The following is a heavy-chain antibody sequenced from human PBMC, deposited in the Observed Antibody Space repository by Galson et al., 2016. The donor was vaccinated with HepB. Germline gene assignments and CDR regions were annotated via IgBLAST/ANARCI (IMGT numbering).Heavy chain of an antibody. CDR2: ISSNGGTT. J-gene: IGHJ4*02. V-gene: IGHV3-64*02. Sequence: SLRLSCAASGFTFSSYAMHWVRQAPGKGLEYISAISSNGGTTYYADSVKGRFTISRDNSKNTLYLQMGSLRDEDMAVYYCARWGTSSWYDYWGQGTLVTVSS. CDR3: ARWGTSSWYDY. CDR1: GFTFSSYA. D-gene: IGHD6-13*01.